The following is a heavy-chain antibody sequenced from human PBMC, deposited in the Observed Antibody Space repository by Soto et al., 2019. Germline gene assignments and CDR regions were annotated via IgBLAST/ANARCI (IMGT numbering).Heavy chain of an antibody. CDR2: TYYRSKWYN. V-gene: IGHV6-1*01. CDR3: ARDHAYYDFWSGYFPYYYGMDV. D-gene: IGHD3-3*01. J-gene: IGHJ6*02. CDR1: GDSVSSNSAA. Sequence: SQTLSLTCAISGDSVSSNSAAWNWIRQSPSRGLEWLGRTYYRSKWYNDYAVSVKSRITINPDTSKNQFSLQLNSVTPEDTAVYYCARDHAYYDFWSGYFPYYYGMDVWGQGTTVTVSS.